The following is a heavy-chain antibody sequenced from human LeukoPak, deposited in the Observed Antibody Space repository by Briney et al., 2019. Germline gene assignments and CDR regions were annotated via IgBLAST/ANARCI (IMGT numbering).Heavy chain of an antibody. CDR1: GGSISSSSYY. Sequence: PSETLSLTCTVSGGSISSSSYYWGWIRQPPGKGLEWIGSIYHSGSTYYNPSLKSRVTISVDTSKNQFSLKLSSVTAADTAVYYCARDGDDSSWYYNYWGQGTLVTVSS. V-gene: IGHV4-39*07. CDR3: ARDGDDSSWYYNY. D-gene: IGHD6-13*01. CDR2: IYHSGST. J-gene: IGHJ4*02.